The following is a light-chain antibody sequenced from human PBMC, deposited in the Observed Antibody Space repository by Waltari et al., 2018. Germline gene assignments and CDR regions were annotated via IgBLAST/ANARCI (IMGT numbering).Light chain of an antibody. CDR2: AAS. J-gene: IGKJ1*01. CDR3: QQYYSNPAT. Sequence: DIVMTQSPDSLAVSLVERATINCTSSRTLLFSSNNKNYLAWYQQKPGKAPKVLIYAASTLQSGVPSRFSGSGSGTDFTLTISCLQSEDFAIYYCQQYYSNPATFGQGTKVEIK. V-gene: IGKV4-1*01. CDR1: RTLLFSSNNKNY.